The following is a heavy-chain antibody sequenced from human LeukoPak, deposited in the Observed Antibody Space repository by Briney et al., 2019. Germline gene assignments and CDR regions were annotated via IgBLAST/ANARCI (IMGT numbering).Heavy chain of an antibody. Sequence: GGSLRLSCAASGFTVSSNYMSWVRQAPGKGLEWVSSMSSGSSYIYYADSVKGRFTVSRDNAKNSLYLQMNSLRAEDTALYYCARGKYFESSGFYYAVDFWGQGTLVTVSS. V-gene: IGHV3-21*01. CDR1: GFTVSSNY. D-gene: IGHD3-22*01. CDR3: ARGKYFESSGFYYAVDF. J-gene: IGHJ4*02. CDR2: MSSGSSYI.